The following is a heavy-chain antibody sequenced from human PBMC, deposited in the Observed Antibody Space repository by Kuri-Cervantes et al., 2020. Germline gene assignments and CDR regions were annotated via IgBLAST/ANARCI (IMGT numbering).Heavy chain of an antibody. V-gene: IGHV1-2*04. Sequence: ASVKVSCKASGYTFTGYYMHWVRQAPGQGLEWMGWINPNSGGTNYAQKSQGWVTMTRDTSISTAYMELSSLRSEDTAVYYCARALAPHDTAWGYMDVWGKGTTVTVSS. CDR1: GYTFTGYY. CDR3: ARALAPHDTAWGYMDV. D-gene: IGHD5-18*01. J-gene: IGHJ6*03. CDR2: INPNSGGT.